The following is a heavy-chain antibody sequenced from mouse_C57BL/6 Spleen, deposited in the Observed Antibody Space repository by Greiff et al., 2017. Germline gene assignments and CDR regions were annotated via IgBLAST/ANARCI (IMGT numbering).Heavy chain of an antibody. V-gene: IGHV1-54*01. Sequence: VQLQQSGPELVRPGASVKVSCKASGYAFTSYFIDWVKQRPGQGLEWIGVINPGSGGTNYNEKFKGKATLTADKSSSTAYMQRSSLTSEDSAVYYCARQRSRYAMDYGEEGTSATV. J-gene: IGHJ4*01. CDR1: GYAFTSYF. CDR2: INPGSGGT. CDR3: ARQRSRYAMDY.